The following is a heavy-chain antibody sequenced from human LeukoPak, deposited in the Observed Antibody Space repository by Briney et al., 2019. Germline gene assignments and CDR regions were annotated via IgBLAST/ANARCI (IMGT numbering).Heavy chain of an antibody. V-gene: IGHV4-34*01. J-gene: IGHJ4*02. Sequence: SETLSLTCAVYGGSFSGYYWSWIRQPPGKGLEWIGEINHSGSTNYNPSLKSRVTISVDTSKNQFSLKLSSVTAADTAVYYCARGRGIAAAGTWPPLGYWGQGTLVTVSS. CDR1: GGSFSGYY. CDR2: INHSGST. CDR3: ARGRGIAAAGTWPPLGY. D-gene: IGHD6-13*01.